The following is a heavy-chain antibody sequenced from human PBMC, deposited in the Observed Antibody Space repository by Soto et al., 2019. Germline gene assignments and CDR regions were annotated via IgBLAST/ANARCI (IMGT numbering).Heavy chain of an antibody. CDR3: ARGSAYSTPWSFDS. V-gene: IGHV1-18*01. D-gene: IGHD2-8*01. CDR2: ISGYNGNT. Sequence: GASVKVSCKTSGYNFTRYDINWVRQASGQGLEWMGWISGYNGNTKEAHKFEGRVILTTDTAANTAHMELRSLTSNDTAVYYCARGSAYSTPWSFDSWGQGTLVTVSS. CDR1: GYNFTRYD. J-gene: IGHJ4*02.